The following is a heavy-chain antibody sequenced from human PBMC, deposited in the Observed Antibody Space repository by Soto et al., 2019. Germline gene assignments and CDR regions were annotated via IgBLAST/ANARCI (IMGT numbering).Heavy chain of an antibody. J-gene: IGHJ4*02. CDR1: GFTFSSYG. CDR2: ISATGAGT. CDR3: AKDRRAGGNYGFYSDF. V-gene: IGHV3-23*01. Sequence: EVQLLESGGGLVQPGGSLRLSCAASGFTFSSYGMTWVRQAPGKGLEWVSFISATGAGTYYPDSVKGRFTISRDNSKNTLYLQMTSLRADDTAVYYCAKDRRAGGNYGFYSDFWGQGALVIVSS. D-gene: IGHD1-7*01.